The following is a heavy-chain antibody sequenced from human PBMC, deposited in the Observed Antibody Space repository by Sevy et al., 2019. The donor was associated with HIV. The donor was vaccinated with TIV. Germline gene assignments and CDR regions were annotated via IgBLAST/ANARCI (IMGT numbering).Heavy chain of an antibody. V-gene: IGHV3-33*08. CDR3: ARGGGYCGGDCYSIDY. CDR2: IWYDGTIK. D-gene: IGHD2-21*02. CDR1: GFTFSSYV. J-gene: IGHJ4*02. Sequence: GGSLRLSCAASGFTFSSYVMHWVRQAPGKGLEWVALIWYDGTIKYYADSVKGRFTISRDKSKDRLFLQMNSLTPQDTAVYYCARGGGYCGGDCYSIDYWGQGALVTVSS.